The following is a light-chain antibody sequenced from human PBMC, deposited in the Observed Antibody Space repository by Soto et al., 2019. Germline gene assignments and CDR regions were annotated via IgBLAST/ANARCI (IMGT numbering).Light chain of an antibody. CDR3: QQSHNTPRT. J-gene: IGKJ2*01. CDR2: GVS. V-gene: IGKV1-39*01. CDR1: QSIGRY. Sequence: DIQMTQSPSSLSASVGDRVTITCRASQSIGRYLNWNQQKPGKAPKLLIYGVSSLQSGVPSRFSGSGSGTDFTLTITSLQPEDSATYYCQQSHNTPRTFGQGTKVEIK.